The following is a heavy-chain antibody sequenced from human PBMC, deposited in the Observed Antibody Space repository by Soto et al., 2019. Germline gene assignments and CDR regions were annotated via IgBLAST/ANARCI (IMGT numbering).Heavy chain of an antibody. Sequence: GEPMKVSCKGSEYSFTSYWIGWVRKMPGKGLEWMGIIYPGDSDTRYSPSFQGQVTISADKSISTAYLQWSSLKASDTAMYYCARFLDYGDYVIGYYYYGMDVWGQGTTVTVSS. V-gene: IGHV5-51*01. CDR2: IYPGDSDT. CDR3: ARFLDYGDYVIGYYYYGMDV. J-gene: IGHJ6*02. CDR1: EYSFTSYW. D-gene: IGHD4-17*01.